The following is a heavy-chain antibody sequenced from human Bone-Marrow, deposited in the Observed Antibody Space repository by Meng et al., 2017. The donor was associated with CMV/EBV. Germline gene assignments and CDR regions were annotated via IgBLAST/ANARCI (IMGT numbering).Heavy chain of an antibody. V-gene: IGHV3-30-3*01. Sequence: GGSLRLSCAASGFTFSSYAMHWVRQAPGKGLEWVAVISYDGSNKYYADSVKGRFTISRGNSKNTLYLQMNSLRTEDTAVYCCASDLVVPAGRAVYWGQGMLVTVSS. CDR1: GFTFSSYA. J-gene: IGHJ4*02. CDR2: ISYDGSNK. CDR3: ASDLVVPAGRAVY. D-gene: IGHD2-2*01.